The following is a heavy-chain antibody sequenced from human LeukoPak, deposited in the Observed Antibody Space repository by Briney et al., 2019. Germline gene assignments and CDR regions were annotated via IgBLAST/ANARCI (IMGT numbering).Heavy chain of an antibody. CDR1: GLTFSSYS. D-gene: IGHD3-10*01. Sequence: GGSLRLSCAASGLTFSSYSMNWVRQAPEKGLEWGSSISMSSNYIYYADSVKGRFTFSRDNAKNSLYLQMYSLRAEDTAVYYCARVPHAMVRGVIITEFYFDYWGQGTLVTVSS. V-gene: IGHV3-21*01. CDR2: ISMSSNYI. J-gene: IGHJ4*02. CDR3: ARVPHAMVRGVIITEFYFDY.